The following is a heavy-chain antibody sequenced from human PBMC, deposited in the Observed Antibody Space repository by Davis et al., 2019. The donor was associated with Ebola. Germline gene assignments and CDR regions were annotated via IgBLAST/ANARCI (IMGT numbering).Heavy chain of an antibody. CDR1: GFTFSSYG. D-gene: IGHD1-26*01. Sequence: GGSLRLSCAASGFTFSSYGMHWVRQAPGKGLEWVAVISYDGSNKYYADSVKGRFTISRDNSKNTLYLQMNSLRAEDTAIYYCAKDMYSGSSVDFDYWGQGTLVTVSS. V-gene: IGHV3-30*18. CDR2: ISYDGSNK. J-gene: IGHJ4*02. CDR3: AKDMYSGSSVDFDY.